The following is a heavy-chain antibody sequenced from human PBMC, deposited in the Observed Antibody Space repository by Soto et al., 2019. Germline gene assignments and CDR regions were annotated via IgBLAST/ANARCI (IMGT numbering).Heavy chain of an antibody. D-gene: IGHD6-19*01. CDR2: INPNSGGT. CDR1: GYTFTGYY. J-gene: IGHJ5*02. CDR3: ARVHYSSGWLGWSDP. Sequence: ASVKVSCKASGYTFTGYYMHWVRQAPGQGLEWMGWINPNSGGTNYAQKFQGWVTMTRDTSISTAYMELSRLRSDATAAYYCARVHYSSGWLGWSDPWGQETRVTVSS. V-gene: IGHV1-2*04.